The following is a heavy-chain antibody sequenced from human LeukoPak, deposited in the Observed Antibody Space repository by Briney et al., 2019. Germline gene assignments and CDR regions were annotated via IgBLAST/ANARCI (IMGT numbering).Heavy chain of an antibody. J-gene: IGHJ5*02. CDR1: GDSISSGSYY. V-gene: IGHV4-61*02. CDR2: LYTSGNT. CDR3: ARESSSTWGWFDP. Sequence: SETLSLTCTVSGDSISSGSYYWSWIRQPTGKGLEWIGRLYTSGNTNYNPSLKSRVTISVDSSKNHFSLNLSSVTAADTAVYYCARESSSTWGWFDPWGQGTQVTVSS. D-gene: IGHD2-2*01.